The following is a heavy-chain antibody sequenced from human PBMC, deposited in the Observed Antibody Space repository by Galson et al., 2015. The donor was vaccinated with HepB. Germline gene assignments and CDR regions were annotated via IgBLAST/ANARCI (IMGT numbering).Heavy chain of an antibody. D-gene: IGHD5-24*01. CDR2: IYGSGTT. J-gene: IGHJ4*02. Sequence: TLCLTCSVSGDSITTENYYWNWLRQPAGGGLEWIGRIYGSGTTYNNPSLNSRVTMSLDRYNNQFSLNMISMTAADSAVYYCARGRNGHNDFDSWGQGTLVTVSS. CDR1: GDSITTENYY. V-gene: IGHV4-61*02. CDR3: ARGRNGHNDFDS.